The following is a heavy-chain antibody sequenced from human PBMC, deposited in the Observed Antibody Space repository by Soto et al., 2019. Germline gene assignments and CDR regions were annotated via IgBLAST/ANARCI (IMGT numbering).Heavy chain of an antibody. V-gene: IGHV4-30-4*01. CDR2: IYYSGST. J-gene: IGHJ4*02. Sequence: SETLSLTCTVSGGSISSGDYYWSWIRQPPGRGLEWIGYIYYSGSTYYNPSLKSRVTISVDTSKNQFSLKLSSVTAADTAVYYCARGFRDPGLLFDYWGQGTLVTVSS. D-gene: IGHD3-9*01. CDR1: GGSISSGDYY. CDR3: ARGFRDPGLLFDY.